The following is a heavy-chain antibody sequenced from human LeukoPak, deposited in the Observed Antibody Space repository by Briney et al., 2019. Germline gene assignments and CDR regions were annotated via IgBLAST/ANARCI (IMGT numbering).Heavy chain of an antibody. CDR2: ISGSGGST. Sequence: PGGSLRLSCAASGFTFSSYAMSWVRQAPGKGLEWVSAISGSGGSTYYADSVKGRFTISRDNSKNTLYLQMNSLRAEDTAVYYCAKDPLSSSWVYNWFDPWGQGTLVTVPS. V-gene: IGHV3-23*01. D-gene: IGHD6-13*01. CDR3: AKDPLSSSWVYNWFDP. J-gene: IGHJ5*02. CDR1: GFTFSSYA.